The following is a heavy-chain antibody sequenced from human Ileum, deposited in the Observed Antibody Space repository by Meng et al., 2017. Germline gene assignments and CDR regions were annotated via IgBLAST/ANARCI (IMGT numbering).Heavy chain of an antibody. CDR1: GGSIGSAAYY. J-gene: IGHJ4*02. Sequence: VQLQESGPGLVKVSQTLSLTFTVSGGSIGSAAYYWTWIRQHPAKGLEWIGYIHYTGSTSYNPSLESRTSTSIDTSNNQFSLKVTSVTAADTAVYYCARGVSAAGLFDNWGPGTLVTVSS. CDR2: IHYTGST. D-gene: IGHD2-2*01. V-gene: IGHV4-31*03. CDR3: ARGVSAAGLFDN.